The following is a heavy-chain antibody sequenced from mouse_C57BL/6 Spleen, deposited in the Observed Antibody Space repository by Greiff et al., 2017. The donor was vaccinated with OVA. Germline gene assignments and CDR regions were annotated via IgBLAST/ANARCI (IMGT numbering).Heavy chain of an antibody. Sequence: QVQLQQPGAELVKPGASVKLSCKASGYTFTSYWMHWVKQRPGQGLEWIGMIHPNSGSTNYNEKFKSKATLTVDKSSSTAYMQLSSLTSEDSAVYYCAGQRDDPAGFAYWGQGTLVTVSA. V-gene: IGHV1-64*01. CDR2: IHPNSGST. J-gene: IGHJ3*01. CDR3: AGQRDDPAGFAY. CDR1: GYTFTSYW.